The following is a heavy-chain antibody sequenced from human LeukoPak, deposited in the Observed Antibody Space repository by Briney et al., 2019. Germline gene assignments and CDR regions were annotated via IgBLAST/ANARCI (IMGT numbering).Heavy chain of an antibody. Sequence: PSQTLSLTCTVSGGSISSGDYYWSWIRQPPGKGLEWIGYIYYSGSTYYNPSLKSRVTISVDTSKNQFSLKLSSVTAADTAVYYCARSGGYCGSTTCHVKYFDLWGRGTLVTVSS. CDR1: GGSISSGDYY. V-gene: IGHV4-30-4*08. CDR3: ARSGGYCGSTTCHVKYFDL. J-gene: IGHJ2*01. D-gene: IGHD2-2*01. CDR2: IYYSGST.